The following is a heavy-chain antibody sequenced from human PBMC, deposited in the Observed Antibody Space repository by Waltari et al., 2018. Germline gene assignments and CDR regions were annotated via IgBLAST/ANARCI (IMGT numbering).Heavy chain of an antibody. CDR3: ARDEGSVAGTGFDY. CDR2: IYTSGST. V-gene: IGHV4-61*02. Sequence: QVQLQESGPGLVKPSQTLSLTCTVSGGSISSGSYYWSWIRQPAGKGLEWIGRIYTSGSTNYNPSRKSRVTISVDTSKNQFSLKLSSVTAADTAVYYCARDEGSVAGTGFDYWGQGTLVTVSS. CDR1: GGSISSGSYY. D-gene: IGHD6-19*01. J-gene: IGHJ4*02.